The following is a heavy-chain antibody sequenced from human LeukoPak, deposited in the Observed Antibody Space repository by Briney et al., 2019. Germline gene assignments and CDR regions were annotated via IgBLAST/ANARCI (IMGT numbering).Heavy chain of an antibody. CDR3: ARGLGGRYFDWLYPASPFDY. J-gene: IGHJ4*02. Sequence: ASVKVSCKASGYTFTSYYMHWVRQAPGQGLEWMGIINPSGGSTSYAQKFQGRVTISVDTSKNQFSLKLSSVTAADTAVYYCARGLGGRYFDWLYPASPFDYWGQGTLVTVSS. CDR2: INPSGGST. D-gene: IGHD3-9*01. V-gene: IGHV1-46*01. CDR1: GYTFTSYY.